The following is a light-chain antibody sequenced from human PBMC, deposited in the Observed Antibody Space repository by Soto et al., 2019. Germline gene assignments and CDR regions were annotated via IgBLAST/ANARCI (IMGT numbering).Light chain of an antibody. CDR2: DIS. Sequence: EIVMTQSPATLSVSPGETATLSCRASQSVSDSLAWYQQKPGQATRLLVFDISTRATGIPARFSGSGSGTEFTLTISSVQSEDFAVYYCQQYKSWPPITCGQGTRLEIK. J-gene: IGKJ5*01. V-gene: IGKV3-15*01. CDR3: QQYKSWPPIT. CDR1: QSVSDS.